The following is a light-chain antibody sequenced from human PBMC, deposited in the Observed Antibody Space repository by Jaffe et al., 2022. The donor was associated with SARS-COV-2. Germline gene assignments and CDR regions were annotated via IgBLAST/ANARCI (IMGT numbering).Light chain of an antibody. CDR3: AAWDDSPSGYV. V-gene: IGLV1-47*01. CDR1: SSNIGSNF. CDR2: RNN. Sequence: QSVLTQPPSASGTPGQRVTVSCSGSSSNIGSNFVYWYQQLPGTAPKLLIYRNNQRPSGVPDRFSASKSGTSASLAISGLRSEDEADYYCAAWDDSPSGYVFGTGTKVTVL. J-gene: IGLJ1*01.